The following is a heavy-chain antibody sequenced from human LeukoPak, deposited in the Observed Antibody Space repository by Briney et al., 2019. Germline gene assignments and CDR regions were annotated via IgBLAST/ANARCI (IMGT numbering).Heavy chain of an antibody. Sequence: PGGSLRLSCAASGFTVSSNYMSWVRQAPGKGLEWVSVIYSGGSTDYADSVKGRFTISRDNSKNMLYLQMNSLRVEDTAVYYCARDRYYYDSSGYSHGMDVWGQGTTVTVS. CDR1: GFTVSSNY. D-gene: IGHD3-22*01. V-gene: IGHV3-66*01. J-gene: IGHJ6*02. CDR3: ARDRYYYDSSGYSHGMDV. CDR2: IYSGGST.